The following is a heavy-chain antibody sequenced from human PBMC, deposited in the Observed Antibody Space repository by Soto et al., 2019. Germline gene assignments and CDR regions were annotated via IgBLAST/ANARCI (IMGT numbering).Heavy chain of an antibody. CDR2: IYYTGAT. D-gene: IGHD6-25*01. Sequence: QVELQESGPRLVKSSGTLSLTCEVSSGSISTGNWRSWARQPPGKGLGWIGEIYYTGATNYNPPLKSRVTMTIDKSRDQFSLILTSATAADTAVYYCARVFSSGSGWMYYFDFWGQGILVSVSS. CDR3: ARVFSSGSGWMYYFDF. V-gene: IGHV4-4*02. CDR1: SGSISTGNW. J-gene: IGHJ4*02.